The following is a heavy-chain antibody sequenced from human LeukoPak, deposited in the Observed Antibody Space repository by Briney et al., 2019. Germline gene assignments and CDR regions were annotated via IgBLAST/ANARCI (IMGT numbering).Heavy chain of an antibody. CDR1: GYTFTSYG. J-gene: IGHJ3*02. V-gene: IGHV1-69*13. CDR2: IVPMFGTD. CDR3: ARDLLSVDNYDALDI. D-gene: IGHD5-12*01. Sequence: SVKVSCKASGYTFTSYGISWVRQAPGQGLEWMGGIVPMFGTDVYAQRFQGRVTVTADESTTTAYMELISLTSEDTAMYYCARDLLSVDNYDALDIWGQGTMVTVSS.